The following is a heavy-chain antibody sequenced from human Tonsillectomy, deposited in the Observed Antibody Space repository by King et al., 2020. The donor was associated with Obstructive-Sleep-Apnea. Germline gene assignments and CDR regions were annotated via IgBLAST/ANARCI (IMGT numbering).Heavy chain of an antibody. J-gene: IGHJ4*02. CDR2: ISGTGVYT. D-gene: IGHD5-18*01. V-gene: IGHV3-23*01. Sequence: VQLQESGGGLIQPGGSLRLSCAASGFTFSSYTMSWVRQAPGKGLEWVSGISGTGVYTYYADSVKGRFTVSRDNSKNTLYLQMNRLRAEETAIYYCAKDQLWEKDYWGQGTLVTVSS. CDR3: AKDQLWEKDY. CDR1: GFTFSSYT.